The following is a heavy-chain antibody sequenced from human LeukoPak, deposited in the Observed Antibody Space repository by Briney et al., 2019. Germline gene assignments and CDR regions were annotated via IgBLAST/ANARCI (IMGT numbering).Heavy chain of an antibody. CDR2: IYYSGST. J-gene: IGHJ3*02. Sequence: SETLSLTCTVSGGSISSYYWSWIRQPPGKGLEWIGYIYYSGSTNYNPSLKSRVTISVDTSKNQFSLKLSSVTAADTAVYYCARSIAVAGPVAYDAFDIWGQGTMVTVSS. CDR3: ARSIAVAGPVAYDAFDI. D-gene: IGHD6-19*01. V-gene: IGHV4-59*08. CDR1: GGSISSYY.